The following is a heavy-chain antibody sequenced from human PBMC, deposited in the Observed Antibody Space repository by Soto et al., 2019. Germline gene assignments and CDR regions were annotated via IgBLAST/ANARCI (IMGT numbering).Heavy chain of an antibody. Sequence: SVKVSCKASGGTFSSYAISWVRQAPGQGLEWMGGITPIFGTANYAQKFQGRVTITADESTSTAYMELSSLRSEDTAVYYCARENTMIVVVIGGGWHWFDPWGQGTLVTVSS. V-gene: IGHV1-69*13. CDR3: ARENTMIVVVIGGGWHWFDP. CDR2: ITPIFGTA. CDR1: GGTFSSYA. D-gene: IGHD3-22*01. J-gene: IGHJ5*02.